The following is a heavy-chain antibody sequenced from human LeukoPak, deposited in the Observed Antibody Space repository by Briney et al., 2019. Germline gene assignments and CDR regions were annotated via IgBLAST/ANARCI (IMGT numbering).Heavy chain of an antibody. CDR3: ARDLTVTSTCWFDR. CDR2: ITSSSSYI. Sequence: GGSLRLSCAVSGFTFSSYSMNWVRQAPGKGLEWVSSITSSSSYIYYADSVKGRFTISRDNAKNSLYLQMNSLRAEDTAVYYCARDLTVTSTCWFDRWGQGALVTVSS. D-gene: IGHD4-11*01. J-gene: IGHJ5*02. V-gene: IGHV3-21*01. CDR1: GFTFSSYS.